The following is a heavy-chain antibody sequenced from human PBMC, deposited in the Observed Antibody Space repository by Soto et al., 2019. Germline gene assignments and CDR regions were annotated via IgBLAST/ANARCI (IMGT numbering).Heavy chain of an antibody. V-gene: IGHV3-21*01. J-gene: IGHJ4*02. D-gene: IGHD4-17*01. CDR3: ARDGYGGTPPDY. CDR1: GFTFSSYS. Sequence: GGSLRLSCAASGFTFSSYSMNWVRQAPGKGLEWVSSISSSSSYIYYADSVKGRFTISRDNAKNSLYLQMNSLRAEDTPVYYCARDGYGGTPPDYWGQGTLVTVSS. CDR2: ISSSSSYI.